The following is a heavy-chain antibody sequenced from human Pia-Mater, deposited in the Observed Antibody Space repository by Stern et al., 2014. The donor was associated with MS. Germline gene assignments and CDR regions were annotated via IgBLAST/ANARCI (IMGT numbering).Heavy chain of an antibody. Sequence: VQLVQSGAEVKKPGSSVKVSCKSSGGILTDYVFNWVRQPPGQGLEWMGGIIPIFGTTNFAQKFQGRVTITADESTSTAYMEVSSLRSEDTAVYYCARSLQFTYYYYYGMDVWGQGTTVTVSS. CDR1: GGILTDYV. D-gene: IGHD5-24*01. V-gene: IGHV1-69*01. CDR3: ARSLQFTYYYYYGMDV. CDR2: IIPIFGTT. J-gene: IGHJ6*02.